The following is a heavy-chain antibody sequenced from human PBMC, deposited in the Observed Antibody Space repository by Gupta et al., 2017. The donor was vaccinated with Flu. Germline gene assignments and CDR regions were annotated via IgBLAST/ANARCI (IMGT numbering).Heavy chain of an antibody. CDR3: ARGAHPGHQLWFNWVRTKYNNYRDV. V-gene: IGHV1-8*02. Sequence: QVQLVQSGAEVRTPGASVKVSCKASGYTFSDCDIHWVRQATGRGLEWMGWMNPKSGNTGYSQKFQGRVSRTRNTSINTGYMELTSLTSEDSAVYYCARGAHPGHQLWFNWVRTKYNNYRDVWGRGTTVTVSS. D-gene: IGHD5-18*01. CDR1: GYTFSDCD. CDR2: MNPKSGNT. J-gene: IGHJ6*03.